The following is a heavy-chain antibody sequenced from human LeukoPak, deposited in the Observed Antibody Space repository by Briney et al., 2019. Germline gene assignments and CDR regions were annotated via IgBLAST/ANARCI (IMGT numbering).Heavy chain of an antibody. CDR3: AKDQIAGYGDAFDI. J-gene: IGHJ3*02. CDR1: GFTFSSYA. Sequence: GGSLRLSCAASGFTFSSYAMHWVRQAPGKGLEWVAVISYDGSNKYYADSVKGRFTISRDNSKNTLYLQMNSLRAEDTAVYYCAKDQIAGYGDAFDIWGQGTMVTVSS. CDR2: ISYDGSNK. D-gene: IGHD5-12*01. V-gene: IGHV3-30-3*01.